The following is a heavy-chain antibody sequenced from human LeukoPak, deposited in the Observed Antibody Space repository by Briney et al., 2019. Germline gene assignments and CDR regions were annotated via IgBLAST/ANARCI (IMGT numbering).Heavy chain of an antibody. J-gene: IGHJ4*02. CDR3: ARGAGYNYPYYFDY. D-gene: IGHD5-24*01. Sequence: GGSLRLSCVASGFTFSNYWMSWVRQAPGKGLEWAANIKQDGSEKYYVDSVKGRFTISRDNSKNTLYLQMNSLRAEDTAVYYCARGAGYNYPYYFDYWGQGTLVTVSS. CDR2: IKQDGSEK. CDR1: GFTFSNYW. V-gene: IGHV3-7*03.